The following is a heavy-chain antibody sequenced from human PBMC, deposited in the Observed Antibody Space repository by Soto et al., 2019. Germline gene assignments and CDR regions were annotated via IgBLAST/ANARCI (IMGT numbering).Heavy chain of an antibody. Sequence: SETLSLTCDVSGNSISSGYYWGWIRQPPGKGLEWIGSIYHSGSTYYTPSLKSRVTLSADTSKNQFSLRLNSVTAADTAVYYCARDRQGTILYAFDIWGQGTMVTVSS. CDR3: ARDRQGTILYAFDI. J-gene: IGHJ3*02. V-gene: IGHV4-38-2*02. D-gene: IGHD3-3*01. CDR1: GNSISSGYY. CDR2: IYHSGST.